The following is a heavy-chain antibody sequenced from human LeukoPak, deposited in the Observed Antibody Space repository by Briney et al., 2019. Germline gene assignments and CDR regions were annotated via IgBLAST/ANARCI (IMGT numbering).Heavy chain of an antibody. CDR2: MNPNSGNT. J-gene: IGHJ2*01. CDR1: GYTFTDYY. V-gene: IGHV1-8*02. Sequence: ASVKVSCKASGYTFTDYYMHWVRQAPGQGLEWMGWMNPNSGNTGYAQKFQGRVTMTRNTSISAAYMELSSLRSEDTAVYYCARVPVGDFDLWGRGTLVTVSS. CDR3: ARVPVGDFDL. D-gene: IGHD1-26*01.